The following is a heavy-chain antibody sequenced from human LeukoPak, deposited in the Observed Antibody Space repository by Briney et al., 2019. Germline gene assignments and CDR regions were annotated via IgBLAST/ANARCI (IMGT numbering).Heavy chain of an antibody. J-gene: IGHJ4*02. D-gene: IGHD3-22*01. CDR3: ARPYYDSSGYYVFDS. V-gene: IGHV1-18*01. CDR1: GYTFTSYG. CDR2: ISAYNGNT. Sequence: ASVKVSCKASGYTFTSYGISWVRQAPGQGLECMGWISAYNGNTNYAQKLQGRVTMTTDTSTSTAYMELRSLRSDDTAVYYCARPYYDSSGYYVFDSWGQGTLVTVSS.